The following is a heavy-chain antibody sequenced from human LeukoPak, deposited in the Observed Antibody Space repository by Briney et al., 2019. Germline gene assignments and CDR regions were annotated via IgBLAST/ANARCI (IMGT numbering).Heavy chain of an antibody. J-gene: IGHJ4*02. Sequence: GSLRLSCAASGFTFSSYEMNWVRQAPGKGLEWVSFIRSKAYGGTTQYAASVKGRCTISRDDSKSIAYLQMSSLKTEDTAVYYCTRDRYDILTGYYPPDYWGQGTLVTVSS. V-gene: IGHV3-49*04. D-gene: IGHD3-9*01. CDR2: IRSKAYGGTT. CDR3: TRDRYDILTGYYPPDY. CDR1: GFTFSSYE.